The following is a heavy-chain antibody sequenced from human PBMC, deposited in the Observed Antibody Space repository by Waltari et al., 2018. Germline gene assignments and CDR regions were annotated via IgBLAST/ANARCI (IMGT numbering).Heavy chain of an antibody. CDR1: GSTFTSYA. D-gene: IGHD6-13*01. J-gene: IGHJ2*01. CDR3: ARASSSWSSYFDL. V-gene: IGHV1-3*01. CDR2: INAGNGNT. Sequence: QVQLVQSGAEVKKPGASGKVSCKASGSTFTSYATHWVRQAPGQKLEWRGWINAGNGNTKYSQKFQGRVTLAVDTSKNQFSLKLSSVTAADTAVYYCARASSSWSSYFDLWGRGTLVTVSS.